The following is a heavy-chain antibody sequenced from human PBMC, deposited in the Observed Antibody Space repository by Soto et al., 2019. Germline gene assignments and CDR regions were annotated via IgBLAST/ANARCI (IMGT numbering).Heavy chain of an antibody. CDR3: ARRGPGTYFDY. CDR2: IGGSGGST. V-gene: IGHV3-23*01. J-gene: IGHJ4*02. CDR1: GFTFSSYA. Sequence: EVQLLESGGGLVQPGGSLRLSCAASGFTFSSYAMSWVRQAPGKGLEWVSVIGGSGGSTYYADSVKGRFTISRDNSKNTLYLQMNSLRAEDTAGYYCARRGPGTYFDYWGQGTLVTVSS. D-gene: IGHD6-13*01.